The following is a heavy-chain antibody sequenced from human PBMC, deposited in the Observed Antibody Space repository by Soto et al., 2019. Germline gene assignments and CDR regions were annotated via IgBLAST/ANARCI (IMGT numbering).Heavy chain of an antibody. J-gene: IGHJ4*02. Sequence: SQTLSLTCAISGDSVSSNSAAWNWIRQSPSRGLEWLGRTYYRSKWYNDFAVSVKSRITINPDTSKNQFSLQLNSVTPEDTAVNYCAREWHYDFWSGYYIITYWGQGTLVTVSS. D-gene: IGHD3-3*01. CDR3: AREWHYDFWSGYYIITY. CDR1: GDSVSSNSAA. CDR2: TYYRSKWYN. V-gene: IGHV6-1*01.